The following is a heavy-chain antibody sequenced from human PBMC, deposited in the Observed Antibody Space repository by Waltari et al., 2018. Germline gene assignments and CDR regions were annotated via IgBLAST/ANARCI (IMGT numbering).Heavy chain of an antibody. CDR3: ARGSIMIPFDS. CDR1: DGSISSRNYY. J-gene: IGHJ4*02. CDR2: LYYGGRT. D-gene: IGHD3-16*01. Sequence: QLQLQESGPGLVKPSETLSLSCTVSDGSISSRNYYWGWIRQSPGKGLEWIGCLYYGGRTYYNPSLESRVTISVDTSKNELSLRLSSVTAADTAVYYCARGSIMIPFDSWGQGTRVAVSS. V-gene: IGHV4-39*07.